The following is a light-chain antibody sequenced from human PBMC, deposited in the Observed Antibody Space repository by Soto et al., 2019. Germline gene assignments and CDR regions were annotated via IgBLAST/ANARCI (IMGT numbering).Light chain of an antibody. CDR1: QSVGSN. V-gene: IGKV3-15*01. CDR3: QQYNNWPRT. J-gene: IGKJ1*01. Sequence: EIVMTQSPATLSVSPGERASLSCRASQSVGSNLAWFQQKPGQAPRLLISGVSTRATGIPARFSGSGSGTEFTLTISSLQSEDFAVYYCQQYNNWPRTFGQGTKVDI. CDR2: GVS.